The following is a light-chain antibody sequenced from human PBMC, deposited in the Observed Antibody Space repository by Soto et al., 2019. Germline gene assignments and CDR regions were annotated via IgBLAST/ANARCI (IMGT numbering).Light chain of an antibody. J-gene: IGKJ3*01. CDR3: QQPNSIALT. CDR2: AAS. Sequence: IQMTQSPSSVSASVGDRVTITCRASQDINSWLAWYQQKPGKAPRLLIYAASSLLSGVPSRFSGSGSGTDLTLTIISMQQEDYATYYCQQPNSIALTFGPGTKVDIK. V-gene: IGKV1-12*01. CDR1: QDINSW.